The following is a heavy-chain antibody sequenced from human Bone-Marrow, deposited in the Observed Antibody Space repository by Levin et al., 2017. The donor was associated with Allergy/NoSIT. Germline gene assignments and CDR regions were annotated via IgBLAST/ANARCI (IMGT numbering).Heavy chain of an antibody. Sequence: GESLKISCAASGFTFSTYAMTWVRQAPGKGLEWVSVISGSGGSTYYADSVKGRFSISRDNSKNTLYLQMNSLRAEDTAVYYCAKQYGDSIYYYMDVWGKGTTVTVSS. J-gene: IGHJ6*03. CDR3: AKQYGDSIYYYMDV. V-gene: IGHV3-23*01. D-gene: IGHD4-17*01. CDR2: ISGSGGST. CDR1: GFTFSTYA.